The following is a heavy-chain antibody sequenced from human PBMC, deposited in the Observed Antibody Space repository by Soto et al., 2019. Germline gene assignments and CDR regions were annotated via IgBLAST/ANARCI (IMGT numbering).Heavy chain of an antibody. J-gene: IGHJ6*02. Sequence: GGSLRLSCAASGFTFSSYAMHWVRQAPGKGLEWVAVISYDGSNKYYADSVKGRFTISRDNSKNTLYLQMNSLRAEDTAVYYCARGYRTGDDYYYYGMDVWGQGTTVTVSS. V-gene: IGHV3-30-3*01. D-gene: IGHD2-8*01. CDR3: ARGYRTGDDYYYYGMDV. CDR2: ISYDGSNK. CDR1: GFTFSSYA.